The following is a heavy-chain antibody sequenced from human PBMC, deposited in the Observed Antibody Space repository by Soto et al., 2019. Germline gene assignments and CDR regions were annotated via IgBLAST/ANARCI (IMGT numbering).Heavy chain of an antibody. J-gene: IGHJ4*02. V-gene: IGHV3-30*03. CDR3: VTDSQRLVDPYYFDY. Sequence: PGGSLRVSCAASGFTFSSHGMHCVRQAPGKGLEWVSFISYDASNKYYVDSVKGRFTISRDNSKNTLYLQMNSLRAEDTAVYYCVTDSQRLVDPYYFDYWGQGT. CDR1: GFTFSSHG. CDR2: ISYDASNK. D-gene: IGHD6-19*01.